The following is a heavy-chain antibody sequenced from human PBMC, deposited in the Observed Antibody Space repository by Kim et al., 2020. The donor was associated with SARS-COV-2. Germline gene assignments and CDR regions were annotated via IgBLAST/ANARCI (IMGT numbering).Heavy chain of an antibody. D-gene: IGHD3-22*01. CDR3: ARDWDYDSNGGSQGGYGFDV. CDR2: INPGNGNT. V-gene: IGHV1-3*01. CDR1: GYTFTAYP. J-gene: IGHJ6*04. Sequence: ASVKVSCKASGYTFTAYPLHWVRQAPRQSLEWMGWINPGNGNTKFLQRFQGRVTFTSDTSASTTYMELNSLRPEDTAVYYCARDWDYDSNGGSQGGYGFDVWGEGTPVTVSS.